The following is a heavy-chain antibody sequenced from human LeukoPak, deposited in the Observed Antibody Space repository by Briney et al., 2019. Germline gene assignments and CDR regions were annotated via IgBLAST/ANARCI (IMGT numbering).Heavy chain of an antibody. V-gene: IGHV4-39*01. CDR3: AREISKLLWFGELFVKYDAFDI. CDR1: GSSISSSSYY. CDR2: IYYSGYT. J-gene: IGHJ3*02. Sequence: SETLSLTCTVSGSSISSSSYYWGWIRQPPGKGLEWIGSIYYSGYTYYNPSLKSRVTISVDTSKNQFSLKLSSVTAADTAVYYCAREISKLLWFGELFVKYDAFDIWGQGTMVTVSS. D-gene: IGHD3-10*01.